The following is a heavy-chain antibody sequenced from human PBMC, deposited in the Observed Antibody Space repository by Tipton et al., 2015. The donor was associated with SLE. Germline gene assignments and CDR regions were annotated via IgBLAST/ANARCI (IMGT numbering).Heavy chain of an antibody. Sequence: TLSLTCVVSDVPISSGGYSWNWIRQPPGKGLEWIGRIYTSGSTNYNPSLKSRVTISVDTSKNQFSLKLSSVTAADTAVYYCARDRRGWYFDLWGRGTLVTVSS. CDR3: ARDRRGWYFDL. V-gene: IGHV4-61*02. J-gene: IGHJ2*01. CDR1: DVPISSGGYS. CDR2: IYTSGST. D-gene: IGHD3-10*01.